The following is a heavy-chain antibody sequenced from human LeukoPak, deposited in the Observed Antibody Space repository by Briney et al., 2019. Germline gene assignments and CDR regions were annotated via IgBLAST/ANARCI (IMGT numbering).Heavy chain of an antibody. D-gene: IGHD6-13*01. V-gene: IGHV3-7*01. J-gene: IGHJ4*02. Sequence: PGGSPRLSCAASGFTSSSYWMTWVRQAPGKGLEWVANINQEGSEKNYVDSVKGRFTISGDNAKNSLYLQMNSLRAEDTAVYYCATRSSHTSSWYVYLFWDYWGQGALVTVSS. CDR3: ATRSSHTSSWYVYLFWDY. CDR2: INQEGSEK. CDR1: GFTSSSYW.